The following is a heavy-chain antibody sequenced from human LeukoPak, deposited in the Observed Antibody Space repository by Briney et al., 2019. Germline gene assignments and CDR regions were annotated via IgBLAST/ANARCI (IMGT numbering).Heavy chain of an antibody. D-gene: IGHD6-19*01. Sequence: SQTLSLTCAISGDSVSSNSAAWNWIRQSPSRGLEWLGRTYYRSKWYNDHAVSVKSRITINPDTSKNQFSLQLNSVTPEDTAVYYCARVPSLGVVAGYYFDYWGQGTLVTVSS. CDR1: GDSVSSNSAA. J-gene: IGHJ4*02. V-gene: IGHV6-1*01. CDR2: TYYRSKWYN. CDR3: ARVPSLGVVAGYYFDY.